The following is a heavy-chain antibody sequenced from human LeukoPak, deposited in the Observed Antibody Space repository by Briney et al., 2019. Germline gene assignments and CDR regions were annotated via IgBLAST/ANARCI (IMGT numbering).Heavy chain of an antibody. J-gene: IGHJ4*02. CDR1: GFTVSSNY. Sequence: PGGSLRLSCAASGFTVSSNYMSWVRQAPGKGLEWVSVIYSGGSTYYADSVKGRFTISRDNSKNTLYLQMNSLRAEDTAVYYCAKDLGIFGVVTPFDYWGQGTLVTVSS. D-gene: IGHD3-3*01. CDR2: IYSGGST. V-gene: IGHV3-53*01. CDR3: AKDLGIFGVVTPFDY.